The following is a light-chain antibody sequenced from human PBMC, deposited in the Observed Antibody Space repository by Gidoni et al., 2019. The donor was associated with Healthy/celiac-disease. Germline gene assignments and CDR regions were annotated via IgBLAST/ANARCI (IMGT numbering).Light chain of an antibody. CDR1: QSVSSY. Sequence: EIVLTQSPATLSLSPGERATLSCRASQSVSSYLAWYQQKPGQAPRLLIYDASNRATGIPARFSCSGSGTDFTLTISSLEPEDFAVYYCQQRSNSYTFGQGTKLEIK. CDR3: QQRSNSYT. J-gene: IGKJ2*01. CDR2: DAS. V-gene: IGKV3-11*01.